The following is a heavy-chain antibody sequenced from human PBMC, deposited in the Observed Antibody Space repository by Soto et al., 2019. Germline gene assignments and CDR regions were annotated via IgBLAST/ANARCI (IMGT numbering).Heavy chain of an antibody. D-gene: IGHD1-26*01. CDR3: ARDSGRFYIDY. V-gene: IGHV3-7*04. CDR2: LNPDGSEK. CDR1: GFTFSTYW. J-gene: IGHJ4*02. Sequence: DVQLVESGGGLVQPGGSLRLSCAASGFTFSTYWMTWVRQAPGKGLEWVANLNPDGSEKYYVDSLKGRFTISRDNAKTSLYLQMNSRRAEDTAVYYCARDSGRFYIDYWGQGTLVTVSS.